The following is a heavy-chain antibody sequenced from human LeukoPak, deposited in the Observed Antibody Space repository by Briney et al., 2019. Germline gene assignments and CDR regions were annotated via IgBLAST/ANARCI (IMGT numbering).Heavy chain of an antibody. CDR1: GYTFTGYY. Sequence: ASVKVSCKASGYTFTGYYMHWVRQAPGQGLEWMGWINPNSGGTNYAQKFQGRVTMTRDTSISTVYMELRSLRSDDTAVYYCARQSWWPIFDYWGQGTLVTVSS. V-gene: IGHV1-2*02. D-gene: IGHD2-15*01. CDR3: ARQSWWPIFDY. CDR2: INPNSGGT. J-gene: IGHJ4*02.